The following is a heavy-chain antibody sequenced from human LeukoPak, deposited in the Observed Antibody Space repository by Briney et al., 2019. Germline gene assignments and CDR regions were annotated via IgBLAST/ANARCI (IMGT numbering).Heavy chain of an antibody. J-gene: IGHJ4*02. D-gene: IGHD1-1*01. CDR2: IYPGDSDT. V-gene: IGHV5-51*01. CDR3: ARHETGPYFDY. CDR1: GYSLTSYW. Sequence: GEPLKISCKGSGYSLTSYWIGWVRQMPGKGLECMGIIYPGDSDTRYSPSFQGQVTISADRSISTAYLQWSSLKASDTAMYYCARHETGPYFDYWGQGTLVTVSS.